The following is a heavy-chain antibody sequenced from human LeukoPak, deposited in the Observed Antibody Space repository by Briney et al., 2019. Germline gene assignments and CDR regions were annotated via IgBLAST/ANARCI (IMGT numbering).Heavy chain of an antibody. Sequence: GGSLRLSCAASGFTFSSYAMSWVRQAPGKGLEWVSAISGSGGSTYYADSVKGRFTISRDNSKNTLSLQMNSLRAEDTAVYYCAKQPRPTWIQLWGDYWGQGTLVTVSS. J-gene: IGHJ4*02. CDR1: GFTFSSYA. CDR2: ISGSGGST. D-gene: IGHD5-18*01. V-gene: IGHV3-23*01. CDR3: AKQPRPTWIQLWGDY.